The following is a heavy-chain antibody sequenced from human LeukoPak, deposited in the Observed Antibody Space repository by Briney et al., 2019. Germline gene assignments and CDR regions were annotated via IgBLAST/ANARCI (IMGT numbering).Heavy chain of an antibody. Sequence: GRSLRLSCAASGFTFSSYAMHWVRQAPGKGLEWVAVISYDGSNKYYADSVKGRFTISRDNSKNTLYLQMNSLRAEDTAVYYCARDQYYGSGSYFGAFDIWGQGTMVTVSS. D-gene: IGHD3-10*01. CDR3: ARDQYYGSGSYFGAFDI. V-gene: IGHV3-30-3*01. CDR1: GFTFSSYA. J-gene: IGHJ3*02. CDR2: ISYDGSNK.